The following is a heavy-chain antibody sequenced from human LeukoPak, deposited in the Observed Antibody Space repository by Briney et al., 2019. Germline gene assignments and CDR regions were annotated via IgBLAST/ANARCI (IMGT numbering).Heavy chain of an antibody. CDR1: GYTFTGYY. CDR2: INPNSGGT. D-gene: IGHD3-22*01. Sequence: ASVKVSGKASGYTFTGYYMHWVRQAPGQGLEWMGWINPNSGGTNYAQKFQGRVTMTGDTSISTAYMGLSRLRSDDTAVYYCARDQNYYDSSGYDWYFDLWGRGTLVTVSS. CDR3: ARDQNYYDSSGYDWYFDL. J-gene: IGHJ2*01. V-gene: IGHV1-2*02.